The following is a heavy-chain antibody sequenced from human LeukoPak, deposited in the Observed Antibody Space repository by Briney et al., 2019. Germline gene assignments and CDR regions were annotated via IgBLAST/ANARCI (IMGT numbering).Heavy chain of an antibody. CDR1: GGSLSAYY. CDR3: ARCAAMDDDYFDF. J-gene: IGHJ4*02. D-gene: IGHD6-25*01. V-gene: IGHV4-59*01. CDR2: IYDNGRT. Sequence: SETLSLTCTHSGGSLSAYYWTWIREPPGKGLEWIAYIYDNGRTNYNPSLKSRATMSADTSKNQFSLKLSAVTGADTAVYYCARCAAMDDDYFDFWGQGTLVTVSS.